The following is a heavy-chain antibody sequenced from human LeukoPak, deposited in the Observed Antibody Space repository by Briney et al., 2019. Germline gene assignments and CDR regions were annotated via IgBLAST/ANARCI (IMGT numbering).Heavy chain of an antibody. V-gene: IGHV4-59*01. CDR2: IYYSGST. J-gene: IGHJ4*02. CDR1: GGSISSYY. CDR3: ARGSGYYNPPFDY. Sequence: SETLSLTCTVSGGSISSYYWSWIRQPPGKGLEWIGYIYYSGSTNYNPSLKSRVTISVDTSKNQFSLKMSSVTAADTAVYYCARGSGYYNPPFDYWGQGTLVTVSS. D-gene: IGHD3-22*01.